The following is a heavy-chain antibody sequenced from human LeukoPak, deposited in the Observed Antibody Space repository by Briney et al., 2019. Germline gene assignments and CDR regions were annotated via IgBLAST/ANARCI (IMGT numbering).Heavy chain of an antibody. V-gene: IGHV4-4*07. CDR3: ARDRWELPGDNWFDP. CDR1: GGSISSYY. Sequence: SETLSLTCTVSGGSISSYYWSWIRQPAGKGLESIGRIYTSGSTNYNPSLKSRVTMSVDTSKNQFSLKLSSVTAADTAVYYCARDRWELPGDNWFDPWGQGTLVTVSS. D-gene: IGHD1-26*01. J-gene: IGHJ5*02. CDR2: IYTSGST.